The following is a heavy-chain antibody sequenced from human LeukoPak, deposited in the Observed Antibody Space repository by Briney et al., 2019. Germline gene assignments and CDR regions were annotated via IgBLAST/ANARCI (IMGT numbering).Heavy chain of an antibody. V-gene: IGHV1-8*01. D-gene: IGHD2-2*01. CDR3: ARGYCSSTSCYDARP. J-gene: IGHJ5*02. CDR1: GYTFTSYD. Sequence: ASVKVSCKASGYTFTSYDINWVRRATGQGLEWMGWMNPNSGNTGYAQKFQGRVTMTRNTSIGTAYMELSSLRSEDTAVYYCARGYCSSTSCYDARPWGQGTLVTVSS. CDR2: MNPNSGNT.